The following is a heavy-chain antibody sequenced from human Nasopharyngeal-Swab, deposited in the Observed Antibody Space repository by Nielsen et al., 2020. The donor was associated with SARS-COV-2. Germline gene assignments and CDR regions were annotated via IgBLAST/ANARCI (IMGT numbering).Heavy chain of an antibody. CDR3: ARHESGSNSAFDI. Sequence: GSLRLSCSVSGGSISSTAYYWGWIRQPPGKGLEWIGSIYYSGTTYYTPSLRSRVTISVDTSKNQFSLKLTSVTTADTAAYYCARHESGSNSAFDIWGQGTMVTVSS. CDR2: IYYSGTT. CDR1: GGSISSTAYY. D-gene: IGHD1-1*01. J-gene: IGHJ3*02. V-gene: IGHV4-39*01.